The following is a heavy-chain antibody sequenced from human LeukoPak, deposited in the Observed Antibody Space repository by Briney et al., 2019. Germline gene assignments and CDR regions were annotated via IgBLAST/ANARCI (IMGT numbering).Heavy chain of an antibody. Sequence: GGSLRFSCAASGFTFSKAWMNWVRQAPGKGLEWVGRIKSKTDGGTIDHAAPVKGRFTISRDDSKNMMYLQMNSLKTEDTAVYYCSTDYYGSGRPGFGYWGQGSLVTVSS. J-gene: IGHJ4*02. V-gene: IGHV3-15*07. CDR3: STDYYGSGRPGFGY. D-gene: IGHD3-10*01. CDR1: GFTFSKAW. CDR2: IKSKTDGGTI.